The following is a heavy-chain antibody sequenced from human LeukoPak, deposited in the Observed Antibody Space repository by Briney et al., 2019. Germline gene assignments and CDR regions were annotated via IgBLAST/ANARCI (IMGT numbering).Heavy chain of an antibody. Sequence: GGSLRLSCASSGFTFCSYSMNWVRQAPGKGLEWVSYISSSATHIHHADSVKGRFNISRDNSKNTLYLQMYSLRAEDTAVYYCARGHYDSSGYYIGPFDYWGQGNLVTAFS. D-gene: IGHD3-22*01. V-gene: IGHV3-21*01. CDR3: ARGHYDSSGYYIGPFDY. CDR1: GFTFCSYS. J-gene: IGHJ4*02. CDR2: ISSSATHI.